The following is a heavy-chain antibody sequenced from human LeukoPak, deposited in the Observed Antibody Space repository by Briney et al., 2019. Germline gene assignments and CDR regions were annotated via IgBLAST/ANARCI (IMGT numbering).Heavy chain of an antibody. D-gene: IGHD3-10*01. CDR3: ARYTSLGYGSGSSVWFDP. CDR1: GGSNSSGGYY. V-gene: IGHV4-31*03. CDR2: IYYSGST. J-gene: IGHJ5*02. Sequence: SQTLSLTCTVSGGSNSSGGYYLSWIRQHPGKGLEWIGYIYYSGSTYYNPSLKSRVTISVDTSKNQFSLKLSSVTAADTAVYYCARYTSLGYGSGSSVWFDPWGQGTLVTVSS.